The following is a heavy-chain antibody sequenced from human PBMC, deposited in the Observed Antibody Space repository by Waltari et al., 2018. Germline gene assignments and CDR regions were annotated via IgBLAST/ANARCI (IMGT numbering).Heavy chain of an antibody. J-gene: IGHJ6*02. CDR1: GFTFGDYG. D-gene: IGHD3-10*01. V-gene: IGHV3-49*03. CDR3: MDV. CDR2: IRGKAYGGAT. Sequence: EVQLVESGGGLVQAGRSLILSCRGSGFTFGDYGLCWFRQAPGKGWEWVAFIRGKAYGGATEYVAYLQMNSLTTADTAVYYCSRVGSASGIRGVYDHYGMDVWGQGTTVTVSS.